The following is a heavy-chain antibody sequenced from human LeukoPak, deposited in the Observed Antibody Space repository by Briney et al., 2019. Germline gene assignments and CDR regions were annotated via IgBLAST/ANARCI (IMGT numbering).Heavy chain of an antibody. CDR3: ARDPSRELPFYYYYMDV. CDR1: GYTFTGYY. D-gene: IGHD1-26*01. V-gene: IGHV1-2*02. J-gene: IGHJ6*03. CDR2: INPNSGGT. Sequence: AAVKVSCKSSGYTFTGYYMHWVRQAPGQGLEWMGWINPNSGGTNYAQNFQGRVTMTRDTSISTAYMELSRPRSDDTAVYYCARDPSRELPFYYYYMDVWGKGTTVTISS.